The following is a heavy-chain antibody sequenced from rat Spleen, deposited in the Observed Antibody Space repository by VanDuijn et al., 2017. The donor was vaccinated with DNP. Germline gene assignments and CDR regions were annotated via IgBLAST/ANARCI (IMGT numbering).Heavy chain of an antibody. J-gene: IGHJ2*01. V-gene: IGHV5-17*01. CDR1: GFTFSDYA. Sequence: EVQLVESGGGLVQPGRSLKLSCAASGFTFSDYAMAWVRQTPKKGLEWVATIRSTGGSTYYRNSVEGRFSISRDNEKNTLYLQMDSLRSEDTATYYCTTDIDYFHYWGQGFMVTVSS. CDR3: TTDIDYFHY. CDR2: IRSTGGST.